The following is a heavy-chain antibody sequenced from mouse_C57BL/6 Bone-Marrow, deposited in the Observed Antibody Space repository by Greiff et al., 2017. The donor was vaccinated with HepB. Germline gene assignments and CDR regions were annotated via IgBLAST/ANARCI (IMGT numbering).Heavy chain of an antibody. CDR1: GYTFTRYW. D-gene: IGHD1-1*01. CDR2: IDPSDSYT. V-gene: IGHV1-69*01. Sequence: QQSCKASGYTFTRYWMHWVKQRPGQGLEWIGEIDPSDSYTNYNQKFKGKSTLTVDKSSSTAYMQLSSLTSEDSAVYYCARQDGSPLYAMDYWGQGTSVTVSS. J-gene: IGHJ4*01. CDR3: ARQDGSPLYAMDY.